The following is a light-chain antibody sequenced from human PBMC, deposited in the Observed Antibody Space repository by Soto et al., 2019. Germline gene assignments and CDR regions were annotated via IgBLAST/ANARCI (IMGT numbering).Light chain of an antibody. Sequence: QSVLTQPPSVSGAPGQRVTISCTGSSSNIGAGYDVHWYQQLPGTAPKLLIYGNRNPPSGVPDRFAGSKSGTSASLAITGLQAEDEADYYCQSCDSSLSGYVFGTGTKVTVL. V-gene: IGLV1-40*01. CDR2: GNR. J-gene: IGLJ1*01. CDR3: QSCDSSLSGYV. CDR1: SSNIGAGYD.